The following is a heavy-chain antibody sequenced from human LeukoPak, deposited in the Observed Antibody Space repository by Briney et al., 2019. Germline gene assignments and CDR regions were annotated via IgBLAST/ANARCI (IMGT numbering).Heavy chain of an antibody. V-gene: IGHV3-21*01. Sequence: GGSLRLSCAASGFSFSSYTMNWVRQAPGKGLEWVSSISSSSTYIYHADSVKGRFTISRDNAKNSLYLQMNSLRAEDTAVYYCASRGSYYRSNYFDYWGQGTLVTVSS. CDR3: ASRGSYYRSNYFDY. CDR2: ISSSSTYI. J-gene: IGHJ4*02. D-gene: IGHD1-26*01. CDR1: GFSFSSYT.